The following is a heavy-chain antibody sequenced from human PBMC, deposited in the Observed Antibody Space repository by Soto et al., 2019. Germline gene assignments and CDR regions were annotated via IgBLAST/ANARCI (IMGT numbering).Heavy chain of an antibody. CDR2: ISGSGSTT. D-gene: IGHD1-1*01. V-gene: IGHV3-23*01. J-gene: IGHJ6*02. Sequence: GGSLRHSXAASGFTFSNYAMTWPRQAPRKGLEWVSSISGSGSTTYYADSVKGWFTISRDRSKNTLFLQRNSLNAEVTARYYCAQALSTLLPDGWDQGTTVTVSS. CDR1: GFTFSNYA. CDR3: AQALSTLLPDG.